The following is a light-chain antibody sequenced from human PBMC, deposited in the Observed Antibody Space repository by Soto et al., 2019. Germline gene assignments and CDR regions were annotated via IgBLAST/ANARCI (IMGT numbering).Light chain of an antibody. J-gene: IGKJ1*01. Sequence: IVLTQSPGTLSSSPGERATLSCRASQSVSTNNLAWYQQRPGQAPRLLIYGASRRATGIPDRFSGSGSGTDFTLTISRLEAEDPAVYYCQQYDNSVWTFGQGTKVDIK. CDR2: GAS. CDR1: QSVSTNN. V-gene: IGKV3-20*01. CDR3: QQYDNSVWT.